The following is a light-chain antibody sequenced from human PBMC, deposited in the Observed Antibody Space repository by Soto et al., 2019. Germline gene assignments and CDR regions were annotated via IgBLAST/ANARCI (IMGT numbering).Light chain of an antibody. CDR1: QTISSW. J-gene: IGKJ1*01. CDR3: RHYNSYSEA. V-gene: IGKV1-5*03. CDR2: KAS. Sequence: DIHMTQSPSTLSASVGDRVTITCRASQTISSWLAWYQQKPGKAPKLLIYKASTLKSGVPSRFSGSGSGTEFTLTISSLQPDDFATYYCRHYNSYSEAFGQGTKVDNK.